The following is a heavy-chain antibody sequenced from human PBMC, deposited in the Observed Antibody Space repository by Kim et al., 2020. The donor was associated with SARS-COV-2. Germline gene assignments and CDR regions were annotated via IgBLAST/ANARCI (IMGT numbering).Heavy chain of an antibody. J-gene: IGHJ6*02. CDR3: ARVVVVVPIYYYGMDV. D-gene: IGHD2-2*01. Sequence: LNGRVTISVDKSKNQFSLKLSSVTAADTAVYYCARVVVVVPIYYYGMDVWGQGTTVTVSS. V-gene: IGHV4-4*02.